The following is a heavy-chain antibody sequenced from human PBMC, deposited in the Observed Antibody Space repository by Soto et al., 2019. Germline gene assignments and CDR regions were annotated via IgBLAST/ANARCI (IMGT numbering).Heavy chain of an antibody. Sequence: PGGSLRLSCQASGFTFGSYAMSWVRQAPGKGLEWVALIQSNHVTYYADSVRGRFAVSRDNSKNTVYLQMDSLRVEDTALYYCEKWLRGGSFYCDFWGQGAMVPSPQ. J-gene: IGHJ4*02. CDR1: GFTFGSYA. CDR2: IQSNHVT. CDR3: EKWLRGGSFYCDF. V-gene: IGHV3-23*01. D-gene: IGHD1-26*01.